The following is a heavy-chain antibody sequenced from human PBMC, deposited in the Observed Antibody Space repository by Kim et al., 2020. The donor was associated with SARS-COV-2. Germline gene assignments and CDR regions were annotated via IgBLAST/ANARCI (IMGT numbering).Heavy chain of an antibody. CDR2: IYIGGNT. CDR3: ARTGTLGFGAGTYSPPNS. CDR1: GFSVSGNY. V-gene: IGHV3-66*01. Sequence: LSLTCAASGFSVSGNYMSWVRQSARKGLEWVAVIYIGGNTFYADSVKGRFTISRDNSKNTLYLQMSSLRAEDTAVYYCARTGTLGFGAGTYSPPNSWGQGTLVTVSS. J-gene: IGHJ4*02. D-gene: IGHD3-10*01.